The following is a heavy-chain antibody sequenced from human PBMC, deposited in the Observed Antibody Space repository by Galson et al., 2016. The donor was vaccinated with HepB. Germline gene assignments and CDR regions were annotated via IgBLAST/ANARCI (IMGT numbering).Heavy chain of an antibody. D-gene: IGHD6-19*01. CDR2: VSSDGSYK. Sequence: SLRLSCAASGFSFRTFAMHWVRQAPGKGLEWVALVSSDGSYKYYADSVRGRFTPSRDNSKDTLYLQMNSLRPDDTAVYYCAKGVDSSGWYHFDYWRQGTLVTASS. J-gene: IGHJ4*02. V-gene: IGHV3-30*18. CDR1: GFSFRTFA. CDR3: AKGVDSSGWYHFDY.